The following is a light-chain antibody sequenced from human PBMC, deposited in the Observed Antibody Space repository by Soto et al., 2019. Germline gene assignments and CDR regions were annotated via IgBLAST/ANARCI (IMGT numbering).Light chain of an antibody. CDR1: GSDIGAYNY. CDR2: GVY. V-gene: IGLV2-14*01. CDR3: SSFTTTYFYV. J-gene: IGLJ1*01. Sequence: QSVLTQPASVSGSPGQSITISCTGTGSDIGAYNYVSWYQQHPGKAPKLIIYGVYHRPSGGSTRFSASKSAYTASLTISGLQAEDEADYYCSSFTTTYFYVFGPGTKVTVL.